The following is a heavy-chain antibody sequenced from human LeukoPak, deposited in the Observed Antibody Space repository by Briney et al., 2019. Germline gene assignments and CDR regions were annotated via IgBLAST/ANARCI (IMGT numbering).Heavy chain of an antibody. CDR1: GFTFSDYY. CDR3: ARANVLLWFGESIGAFDI. D-gene: IGHD3-10*01. V-gene: IGHV3-11*01. Sequence: GGSLRLSCAASGFTFSDYYMSWIRQAPGKGLEWVSYISSSGSTIYYADSVKGRFTISRDNAKNSLYLQMNSLRAEDTAVYYCARANVLLWFGESIGAFDIWGQGTMVTVSS. J-gene: IGHJ3*02. CDR2: ISSSGSTI.